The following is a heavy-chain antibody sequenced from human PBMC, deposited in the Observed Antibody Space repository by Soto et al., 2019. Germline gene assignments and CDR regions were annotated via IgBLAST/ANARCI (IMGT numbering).Heavy chain of an antibody. CDR2: MNPNSGNT. CDR3: ARKKKKKSYYHCGMDF. J-gene: IGHJ6*02. V-gene: IGHV1-8*01. Sequence: ASVKVSCKASGYTFTSYDINWVRQATGQGLEWMGWMNPNSGNTGYAQKFQGRVTMTRNTSISTAYMELSSLRSEDAAVYYCARKKKKKSYYHCGMDFGGQGTPVTASS. CDR1: GYTFTSYD.